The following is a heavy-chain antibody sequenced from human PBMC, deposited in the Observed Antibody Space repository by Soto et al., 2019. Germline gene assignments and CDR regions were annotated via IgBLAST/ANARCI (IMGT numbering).Heavy chain of an antibody. J-gene: IGHJ4*02. CDR1: GFTFTSYA. Sequence: EVQLLESGGGLVQTGGSLRLSCAASGFTFTSYAMGWVRQAPGKGLEWVSVISNGGSTYYADSVRGRFTISRDNSKDTLSLQMNSLRAEDTAVYYCAKRRGAGGHFDYWGQGALVTVSS. CDR2: ISNGGST. D-gene: IGHD2-15*01. CDR3: AKRRGAGGHFDY. V-gene: IGHV3-23*01.